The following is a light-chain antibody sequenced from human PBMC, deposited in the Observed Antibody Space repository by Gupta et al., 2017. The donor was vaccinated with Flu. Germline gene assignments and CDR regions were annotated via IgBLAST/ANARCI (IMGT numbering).Light chain of an antibody. CDR2: DAS. Sequence: PSSLSASVGDRVNITFRASQVITRYLNWYQQKPGKAPRLLIYDASSLQAGVPSRFSGSASGTXYTLTIXSLQPEDVATYYFQQDDNLPLTSGXGTRVDIK. V-gene: IGKV1-33*01. J-gene: IGKJ4*01. CDR3: QQDDNLPLT. CDR1: QVITRY.